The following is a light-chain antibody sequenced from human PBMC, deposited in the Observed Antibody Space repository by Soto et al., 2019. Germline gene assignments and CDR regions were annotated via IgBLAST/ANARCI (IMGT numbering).Light chain of an antibody. CDR2: EVS. J-gene: IGLJ2*01. V-gene: IGLV2-14*01. Sequence: QSALTQPASVSGSPGQSITISCTGTSSDVGGYNYVSWYQQHPGKAPKLMIYEVSNRPSGVSNRFSGSKSGNTASLTISGLQAKDEADYYCSSYTSTNTLVFGGGTQLTV. CDR1: SSDVGGYNY. CDR3: SSYTSTNTLV.